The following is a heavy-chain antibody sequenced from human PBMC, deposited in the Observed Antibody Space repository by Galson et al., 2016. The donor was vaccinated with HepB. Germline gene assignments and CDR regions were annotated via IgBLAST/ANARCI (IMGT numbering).Heavy chain of an antibody. CDR2: VTDNSDYK. J-gene: IGHJ4*01. V-gene: IGHV3-21*01. CDR1: GFTFSSYN. Sequence: SLRLSCAASGFTFSSYNMNWVRRAPGKGLEWVSSVTDNSDYKYYADSVKGRFTISRDNAKNLLYLQMNSLRAEDTAVYYCAREEEGLVIAGTLRYWGHGTLVTVSS. D-gene: IGHD2-15*01. CDR3: AREEEGLVIAGTLRY.